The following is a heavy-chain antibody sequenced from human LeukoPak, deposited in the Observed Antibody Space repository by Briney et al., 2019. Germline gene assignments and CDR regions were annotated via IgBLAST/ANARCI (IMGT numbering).Heavy chain of an antibody. D-gene: IGHD3-9*01. CDR2: IKQDGSEK. Sequence: GGSLRLSCAASGFTFSSNWMSWVGQAPGKGLGWVANIKQDGSEKYYVDSVKGRFTISRDNAKNSLYLQMNSLRAEDTAVYYCAREASSGILTGYYYFDYWGQGTLVTVSS. CDR3: AREASSGILTGYYYFDY. CDR1: GFTFSSNW. V-gene: IGHV3-7*01. J-gene: IGHJ4*02.